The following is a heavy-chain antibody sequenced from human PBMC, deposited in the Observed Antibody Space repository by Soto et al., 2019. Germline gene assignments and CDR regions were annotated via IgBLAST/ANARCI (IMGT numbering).Heavy chain of an antibody. Sequence: SETLSLTCTVSGGSISSYYWSWIRQPPGKGLEWIGYIYYSGSTNYNPSLKSRVSISVDTSKNQFSLKLSSVTAADTAVYYCERHRITQTWGRSGPRTDNSFDPWGQGTLVTLSS. J-gene: IGHJ5*02. CDR2: IYYSGST. CDR1: GGSISSYY. CDR3: ERHRITQTWGRSGPRTDNSFDP. D-gene: IGHD3-3*01. V-gene: IGHV4-59*08.